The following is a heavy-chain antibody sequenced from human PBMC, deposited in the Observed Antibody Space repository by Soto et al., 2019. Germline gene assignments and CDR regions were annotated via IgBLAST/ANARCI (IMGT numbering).Heavy chain of an antibody. J-gene: IGHJ4*02. CDR2: ISDSGNST. CDR3: ARDRYGDPMWGQDDFDY. Sequence: EAQLLESGGGLVQPGGSLRLSCAASGFTFSSYAMSWVRQDQGKGLEWVSTISDSGNSTYSADSVKGRFTISRDNSKNTLYLQMNSLRAEDTAVYYCARDRYGDPMWGQDDFDYWGQGTLVTVSS. V-gene: IGHV3-23*01. CDR1: GFTFSSYA. D-gene: IGHD4-17*01.